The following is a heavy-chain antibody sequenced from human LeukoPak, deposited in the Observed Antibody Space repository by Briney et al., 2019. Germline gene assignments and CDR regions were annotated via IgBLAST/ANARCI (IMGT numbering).Heavy chain of an antibody. D-gene: IGHD3-9*01. CDR3: ARDRDILTGFYYYGMDV. CDR1: GITFSNYG. J-gene: IGHJ6*02. V-gene: IGHV3-30*03. CDR2: ISYDGSDK. Sequence: PGGSLRLSCTTSGITFSNYGMHWARQAPGKGLEWVALISYDGSDKYYTDSVKGRFTISRDNSKNTLYLQINSLRAEDTAVYFCARDRDILTGFYYYGMDVWGQGTTVTVSS.